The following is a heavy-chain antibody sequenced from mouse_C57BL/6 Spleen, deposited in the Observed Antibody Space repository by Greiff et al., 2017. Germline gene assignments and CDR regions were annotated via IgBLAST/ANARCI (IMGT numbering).Heavy chain of an antibody. CDR1: GYTFTSYW. Sequence: QVQLQQPGAELVRPGSSVKLSCKASGYTFTSYWMDWVKQRPGQGLEWIGNIYPSDSETHYNQKFKDKATLTVDKSSSTAYMQLSSLTSEDSAVYYCARIGDSSGYGFAYWGQGTLVTVSA. CDR2: IYPSDSET. V-gene: IGHV1-61*01. D-gene: IGHD3-2*02. J-gene: IGHJ3*01. CDR3: ARIGDSSGYGFAY.